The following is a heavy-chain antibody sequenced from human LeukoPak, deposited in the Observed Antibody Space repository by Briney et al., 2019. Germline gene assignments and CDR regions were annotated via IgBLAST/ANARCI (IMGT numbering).Heavy chain of an antibody. CDR3: ASATGEYYYDSSGYNT. J-gene: IGHJ4*02. D-gene: IGHD3-22*01. V-gene: IGHV4-4*07. Sequence: GSLRLSCAASGFTFSSYAMSWIRQPAGKGLEWIGRIYTSGSTNYNPSLKSRVTMSVDTSKNQFSLKLSSVTAADTAVYYCASATGEYYYDSSGYNTWGQGTLVTVSS. CDR1: GFTFSSYA. CDR2: IYTSGST.